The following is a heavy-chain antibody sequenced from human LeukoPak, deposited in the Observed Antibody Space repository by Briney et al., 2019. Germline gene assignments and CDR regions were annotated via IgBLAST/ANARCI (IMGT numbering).Heavy chain of an antibody. CDR3: ARVRITMVRGVTRDAFDI. Sequence: ASVKVSCKTSGYTFTGYYIHWVRQAPGQGLEWMGWIDPNSGATNYAQSFQDRVTMTRDTSIATAYMELSSLRSEDTAVYYCARVRITMVRGVTRDAFDIWGQGTMVTVSS. J-gene: IGHJ3*02. D-gene: IGHD3-10*01. CDR1: GYTFTGYY. CDR2: IDPNSGAT. V-gene: IGHV1-2*02.